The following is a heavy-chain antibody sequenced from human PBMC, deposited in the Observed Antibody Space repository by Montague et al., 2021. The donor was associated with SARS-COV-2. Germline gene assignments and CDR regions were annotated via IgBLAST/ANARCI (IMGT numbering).Heavy chain of an antibody. J-gene: IGHJ6*02. CDR3: ARQPTRGITIFGVVTDYGMDV. D-gene: IGHD3-3*01. Sequence: SETLSLTCTVSGGSIGSSSYYWGWIRQPPGKGLEWIGYIYYSGSTYYNPSLKSRVTISVDTSENQFSLKLSSVTAADTAVYYCARQPTRGITIFGVVTDYGMDVWGQGTTVTVSS. CDR1: GGSIGSSSYY. CDR2: IYYSGST. V-gene: IGHV4-39*01.